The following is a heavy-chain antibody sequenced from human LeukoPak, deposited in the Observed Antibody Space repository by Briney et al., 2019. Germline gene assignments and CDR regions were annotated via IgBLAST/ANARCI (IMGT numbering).Heavy chain of an antibody. D-gene: IGHD4-17*01. CDR1: GFTVSSNY. CDR3: ARAGVVDYGWYFDL. CDR2: IYSGGST. V-gene: IGHV3-66*02. J-gene: IGHJ2*01. Sequence: GGSLRLSCAASGFTVSSNYMSWVRQAPGKGLEWVSVIYSGGSTYYADSVKGRFTISRDNSKNTLYLQMNSLRAEDTAVYYCARAGVVDYGWYFDLWGRGTLVTVSS.